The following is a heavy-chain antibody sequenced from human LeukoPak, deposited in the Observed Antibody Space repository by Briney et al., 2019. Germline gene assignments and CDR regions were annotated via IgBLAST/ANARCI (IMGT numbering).Heavy chain of an antibody. CDR1: GFIFTRDS. CDR3: ARDAGTVTTRNPRRRSYYFDY. CDR2: ISHDSAIK. V-gene: IGHV3-48*04. D-gene: IGHD4-17*01. Sequence: GGSLRLSCAASGFIFTRDSMNWVRQAPGKGLEWISYISHDSAIKYYADSVKGRFTVSRDNAKNSLYLQMNSLRAEDTAVYYCARDAGTVTTRNPRRRSYYFDYWGQGTLVTVSS. J-gene: IGHJ4*02.